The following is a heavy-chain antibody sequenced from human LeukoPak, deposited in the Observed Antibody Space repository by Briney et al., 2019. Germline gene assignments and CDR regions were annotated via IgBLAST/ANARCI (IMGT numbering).Heavy chain of an antibody. V-gene: IGHV1-18*01. CDR2: ISAYNGNT. Sequence: ASVKVSCKASGYTFTSYGISWVRQAPGRGLEWMGWISAYNGNTNYVQKLQGRVTMTTDTSTSTAYMELRSLRSDDTAVYYCARDPSSGWYYYYYYYGMDVWGQGTTVTVS. CDR3: ARDPSSGWYYYYYYYGMDV. D-gene: IGHD6-19*01. CDR1: GYTFTSYG. J-gene: IGHJ6*02.